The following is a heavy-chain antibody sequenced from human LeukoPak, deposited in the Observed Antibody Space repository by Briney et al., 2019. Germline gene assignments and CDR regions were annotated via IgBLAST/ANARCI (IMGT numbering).Heavy chain of an antibody. CDR1: GFTFGSYT. D-gene: IGHD2/OR15-2a*01. J-gene: IGHJ4*02. CDR3: ARALRLGTVTYFAGDY. V-gene: IGHV3-30*04. Sequence: GGSLRLSCVASGFTFGSYTMHWVRRAPGKGLEWVAVISNDGTNKFYGDPVKGRFTISRDNSKNTLFVQMDSLRPEDTAVYFCARALRLGTVTYFAGDYWGQGTLVTVSS. CDR2: ISNDGTNK.